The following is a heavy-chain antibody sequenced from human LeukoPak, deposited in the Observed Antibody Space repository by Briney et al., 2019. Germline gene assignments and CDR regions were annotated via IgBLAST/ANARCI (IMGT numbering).Heavy chain of an antibody. D-gene: IGHD3-3*01. CDR3: AKDRSGYDFRSGYSNWFDP. V-gene: IGHV3-23*01. J-gene: IGHJ5*02. Sequence: GGPLRLSCAASGFTFSSYAMSWVRQAPGKGLEWVSAISGSGGSTYYADSVKGRFTISRDNSKNTLYLQMNSLRAEDTAVYYCAKDRSGYDFRSGYSNWFDPWGQGTLVTVSS. CDR1: GFTFSSYA. CDR2: ISGSGGST.